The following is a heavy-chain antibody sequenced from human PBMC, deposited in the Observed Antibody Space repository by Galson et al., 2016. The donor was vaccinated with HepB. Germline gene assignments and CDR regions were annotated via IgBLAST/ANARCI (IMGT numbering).Heavy chain of an antibody. CDR2: INPNSGDT. J-gene: IGHJ3*02. CDR3: ASDFYDRTGYRIRGPFDI. CDR1: GYTFTGYF. Sequence: SVKVSCKASGYTFTGYFVHWVRQAPGQGLEWMGWINPNSGDTNYAQKFQGSVTMTRDTSITTVYLDLSGLGSDDTAVYSCASDFYDRTGYRIRGPFDIWGQGTIVTVSS. V-gene: IGHV1-2*02. D-gene: IGHD3-22*01.